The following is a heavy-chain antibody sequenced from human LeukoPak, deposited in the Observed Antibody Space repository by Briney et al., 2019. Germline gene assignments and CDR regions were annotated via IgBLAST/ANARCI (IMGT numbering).Heavy chain of an antibody. CDR2: ISSSGTYI. Sequence: PGGSLRLSCAASGFTFISYTTHWVRQPPGKGLEWVSSISSSGTYIYYADSVKGRFTISRDNAKNSLHLQMNSLRGEDTAVYYCAKSIAVSGASDYWGQGTLVTVSS. V-gene: IGHV3-21*01. CDR3: AKSIAVSGASDY. CDR1: GFTFISYT. D-gene: IGHD6-19*01. J-gene: IGHJ4*02.